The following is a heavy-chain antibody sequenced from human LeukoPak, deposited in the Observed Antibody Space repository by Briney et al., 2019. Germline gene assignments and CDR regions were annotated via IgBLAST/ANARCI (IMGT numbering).Heavy chain of an antibody. CDR2: IWYDGSNK. J-gene: IGHJ3*02. CDR1: GFTFSSYG. Sequence: GGSLRLSCAASGFTFSSYGMHWVRQAPGKGLEWVAVIWYDGSNKYYADSVKGRFTISRGNSKNTLYLQMNSLRAEDTAVYYCARDFSGSYSDAFDIWGQGTMVTVSS. CDR3: ARDFSGSYSDAFDI. D-gene: IGHD1-26*01. V-gene: IGHV3-33*01.